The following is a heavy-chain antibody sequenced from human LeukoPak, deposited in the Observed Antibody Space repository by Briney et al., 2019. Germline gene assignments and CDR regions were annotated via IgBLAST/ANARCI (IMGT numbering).Heavy chain of an antibody. V-gene: IGHV3-30*02. CDR1: GFTFSSYG. CDR3: ARDLGYSSGPNY. J-gene: IGHJ4*02. Sequence: GGSLRLSCAASGFTFSSYGMHWVRQAPGKGLEWVAFIRYDGSNKYYADSVKGRFTISRDNAKNSLYLQMNSLRAEDTAVYYCARDLGYSSGPNYWGQGTRVTVSS. CDR2: IRYDGSNK. D-gene: IGHD6-19*01.